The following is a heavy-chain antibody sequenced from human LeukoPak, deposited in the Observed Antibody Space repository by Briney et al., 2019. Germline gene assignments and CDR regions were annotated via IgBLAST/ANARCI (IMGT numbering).Heavy chain of an antibody. CDR1: GGSITGYY. J-gene: IGHJ2*01. CDR3: AKYGTWSFDF. CDR2: IYYSGTT. Sequence: SETLSLTCTVSGGSITGYYWSWIRQPPGKGLEWIGYIYYSGTTKYNPSLKSRVTISVDTSKNQFSLKLGSVTAADTAVYYCAKYGTWSFDFWGRGTLVTVSS. D-gene: IGHD3-3*01. V-gene: IGHV4-59*01.